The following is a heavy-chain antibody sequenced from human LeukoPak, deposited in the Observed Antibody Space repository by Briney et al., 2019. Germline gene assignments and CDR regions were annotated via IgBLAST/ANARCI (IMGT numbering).Heavy chain of an antibody. J-gene: IGHJ4*02. CDR1: GFTFSSYG. Sequence: GGSLRLSCAASGFTFSSYGMHWVRQAPGKGLEWVTFIRYDGSNKYYTDSEKARFTISRDNSKNTLYLQMNSLRAEDTAVYYCPKAAHYDFWSGYDYWAREPWSPSPQ. V-gene: IGHV3-30*02. CDR3: PKAAHYDFWSGYDY. D-gene: IGHD3-3*01. CDR2: IRYDGSNK.